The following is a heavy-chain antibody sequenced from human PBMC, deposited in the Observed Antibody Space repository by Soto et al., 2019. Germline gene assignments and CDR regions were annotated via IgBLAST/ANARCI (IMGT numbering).Heavy chain of an antibody. CDR2: IRASGGST. V-gene: IGHV3-23*01. CDR1: GFTFSSYA. D-gene: IGHD2-21*02. Sequence: EVQLLESGGGLVQPGGSLRLSCAASGFTFSSYAMSWVRQAPGKGLEWVSLIRASGGSTYYADSVKGRFTISRDNSRNTLYPQMNSLRAEDTALYYCAKGRDAPEYFQHWGQGTLVTVSS. CDR3: AKGRDAPEYFQH. J-gene: IGHJ1*01.